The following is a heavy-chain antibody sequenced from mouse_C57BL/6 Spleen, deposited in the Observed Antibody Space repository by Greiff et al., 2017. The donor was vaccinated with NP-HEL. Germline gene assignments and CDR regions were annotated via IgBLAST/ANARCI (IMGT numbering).Heavy chain of an antibody. CDR1: GYAFSSSW. CDR2: IYPGDGDT. J-gene: IGHJ4*01. D-gene: IGHD2-4*01. Sequence: VQLQESGPELVKPGASVKISCKASGYAFSSSWMNWVKQRPGKGLEWIGRIYPGDGDTNYNGKFKGKATLTADKSSSTAYMQLSSLTSEDSAVYFCARSPIYYDYDDPLDYWGQGTSVTVSS. CDR3: ARSPIYYDYDDPLDY. V-gene: IGHV1-82*01.